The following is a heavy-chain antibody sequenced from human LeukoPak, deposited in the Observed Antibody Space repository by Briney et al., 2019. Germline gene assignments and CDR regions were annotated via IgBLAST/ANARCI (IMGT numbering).Heavy chain of an antibody. Sequence: ASVKVSCKASGYTFTSYGISWVRQAPGQGLEWMGWISAYNGNTNYAQKLQGRVTMTTDTSTSTAYMELRSLRSDDTAVYYCASPGEPVPYDAFDIWGQGTTVTVSS. D-gene: IGHD7-27*01. V-gene: IGHV1-18*01. J-gene: IGHJ3*02. CDR3: ASPGEPVPYDAFDI. CDR2: ISAYNGNT. CDR1: GYTFTSYG.